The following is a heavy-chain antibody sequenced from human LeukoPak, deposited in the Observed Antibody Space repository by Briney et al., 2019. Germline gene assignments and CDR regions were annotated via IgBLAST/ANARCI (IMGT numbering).Heavy chain of an antibody. CDR1: GGSFSGYY. CDR3: ARDQGYSGYEYAFDI. D-gene: IGHD5-12*01. V-gene: IGHV4-34*01. Sequence: SETLSLTCAVYGGSFSGYYWSWIRQPPGKGLEWIGEINHSGSTNYNPSLKSRVTMSVDTSKNQFSLKLSSVTAADTAVYYCARDQGYSGYEYAFDIWGQGTMVTVSS. J-gene: IGHJ3*02. CDR2: INHSGST.